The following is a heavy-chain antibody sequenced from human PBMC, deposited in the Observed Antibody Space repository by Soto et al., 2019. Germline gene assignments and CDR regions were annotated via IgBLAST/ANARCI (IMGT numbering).Heavy chain of an antibody. D-gene: IGHD3-3*01. CDR2: IIPIFGTA. CDR1: GGTFSSYA. V-gene: IGHV1-69*13. Sequence: GASVKVSCKASGGTFSSYAISWVRQAPGQGLEWMGWIIPIFGTANYAQKFQGRVTITADESTSTAYMELSSLRSEDTAVYYCARGYDFWSGSYYYGMDVWGQGTTVTVSS. J-gene: IGHJ6*02. CDR3: ARGYDFWSGSYYYGMDV.